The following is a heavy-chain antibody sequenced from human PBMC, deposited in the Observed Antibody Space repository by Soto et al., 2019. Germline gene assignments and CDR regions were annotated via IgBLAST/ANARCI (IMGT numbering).Heavy chain of an antibody. CDR3: ACSLYYYDSSGYY. J-gene: IGHJ4*02. V-gene: IGHV3-11*01. CDR2: ISSSGSTI. CDR1: SISSYY. D-gene: IGHD3-22*01. Sequence: SISSYYWCGIRHPPGKGLEWVSYISSSGSTIYYADSVKGRFTISRDNSKNTLYLQMNSLRAEDTAVYYCACSLYYYDSSGYYLGQGTLVTVSS.